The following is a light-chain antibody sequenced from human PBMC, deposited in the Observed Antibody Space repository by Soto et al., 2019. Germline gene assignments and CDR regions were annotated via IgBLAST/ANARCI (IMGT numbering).Light chain of an antibody. CDR2: LEGSGSY. V-gene: IGLV4-60*03. Sequence: QPVLTQSSSASASLGSSVKLTCTLISGNSSYIIAWHQQQPGKAPRYLMKLEGSGSYNKGSGVPDRFSGSSSGADRYLTIANLQSEDEADYYCETWDSNPNVVFGGETKLTVL. CDR1: SGNSSYI. CDR3: ETWDSNPNVV. J-gene: IGLJ2*01.